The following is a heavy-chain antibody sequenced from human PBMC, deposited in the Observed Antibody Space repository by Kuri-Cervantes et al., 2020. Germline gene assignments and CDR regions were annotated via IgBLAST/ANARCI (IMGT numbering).Heavy chain of an antibody. Sequence: GESLKISCAASGFTSSSYIMNWVRQAPGKGLEWVSYISSSSSTIYKADSVQGRFTISRDNAKNSLYLQMNILRDEDTAVYYCARKGESSSWYPWDWFDPWGQGTLVTVSS. D-gene: IGHD6-13*01. J-gene: IGHJ5*02. CDR3: ARKGESSSWYPWDWFDP. V-gene: IGHV3-48*02. CDR1: GFTSSSYI. CDR2: ISSSSSTI.